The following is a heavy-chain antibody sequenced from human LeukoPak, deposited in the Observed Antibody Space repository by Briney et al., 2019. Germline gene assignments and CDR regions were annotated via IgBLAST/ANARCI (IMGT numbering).Heavy chain of an antibody. CDR1: GGSISSGDYY. V-gene: IGHV4-30-4*01. CDR2: INYSGTT. D-gene: IGHD2-2*01. CDR3: ARRYCSSTSCYLFDY. Sequence: PSETLSLTCTVSGGSISSGDYYWSWIRQPPGKGLEWIGYINYSGTTYYNPSLRSRLTISIDTSKNQFSLKLSSVTAADTAVYYCARRYCSSTSCYLFDYWGQGTLVTVSS. J-gene: IGHJ4*02.